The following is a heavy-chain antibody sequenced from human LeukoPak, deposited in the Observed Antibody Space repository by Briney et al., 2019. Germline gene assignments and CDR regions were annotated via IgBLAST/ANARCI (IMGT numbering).Heavy chain of an antibody. V-gene: IGHV1-2*02. D-gene: IGHD6-19*01. CDR2: INPNSGGT. J-gene: IGHJ4*02. CDR1: GYTFTGYY. Sequence: ASVKVSCKASGYTFTGYYMHWVRQAPGQGLEWMGWINPNSGGTNYAQKFQGRVTMTRDTSISTAYMELSRLRSDDTAVYYCARSVAVAGTYDDCWGQGTLVTVSS. CDR3: ARSVAVAGTYDDC.